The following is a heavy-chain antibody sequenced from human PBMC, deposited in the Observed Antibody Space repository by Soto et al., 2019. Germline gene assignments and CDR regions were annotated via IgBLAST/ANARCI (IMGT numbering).Heavy chain of an antibody. Sequence: KTSETLSLTCTVSGGSINTGGCYWSWIRQHPAKGLEWIGYIYYSGITNYNPSLESRLTISIDTSKNQFSLKLMSVTAADTAVYYCARETVRGKDSEAFDIWGQGTMVTVSS. D-gene: IGHD2-21*01. CDR3: ARETVRGKDSEAFDI. V-gene: IGHV4-31*03. CDR1: GGSINTGGCY. J-gene: IGHJ3*02. CDR2: IYYSGIT.